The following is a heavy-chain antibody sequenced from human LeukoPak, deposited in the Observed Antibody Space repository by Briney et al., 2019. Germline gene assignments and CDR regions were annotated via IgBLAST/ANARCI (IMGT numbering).Heavy chain of an antibody. D-gene: IGHD5-12*01. CDR3: AKTPSSGYYFDQ. V-gene: IGHV3-23*01. CDR2: ISGSGGST. Sequence: GGSLRLSCAASRFIFSSHAMNWVRQAPGKGLEWVSSISGSGGSTYYADSVKGRFTFSRDNSKNTLYLQMSSLRAEDTAVYYCAKTPSSGYYFDQWGQGTLVTVSS. CDR1: RFIFSSHA. J-gene: IGHJ4*02.